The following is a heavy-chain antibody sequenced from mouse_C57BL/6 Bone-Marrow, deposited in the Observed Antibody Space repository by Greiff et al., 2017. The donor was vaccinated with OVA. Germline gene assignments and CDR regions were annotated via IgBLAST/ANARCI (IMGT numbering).Heavy chain of an antibody. V-gene: IGHV1-69*01. CDR1: GYTFTSYW. CDR3: ARKWLLRNWYFDV. CDR2: IDPSDSYT. D-gene: IGHD2-3*01. Sequence: VQLQQSGAELVMPGASVKLSCKASGYTFTSYWMHWVKQRPGQGLEWIGEIDPSDSYTNYNQKFKGKSTLTVDKSSSTAYMQLSSLTSEDSAVYYCARKWLLRNWYFDVWGTGTTVTVSS. J-gene: IGHJ1*03.